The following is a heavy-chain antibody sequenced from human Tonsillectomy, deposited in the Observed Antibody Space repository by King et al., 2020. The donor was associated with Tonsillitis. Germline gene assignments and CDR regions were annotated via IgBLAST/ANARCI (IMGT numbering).Heavy chain of an antibody. D-gene: IGHD1-26*01. CDR1: GYTFTSYY. J-gene: IGHJ6*02. V-gene: IGHV1-46*03. Sequence: VQLVESGAEVKKPGASVKVSCKASGYTFTSYYMHWVRQAPGQGLEWMGIINPSGGSTSYAQKFQGRVTLTRDTSTSTVYMELSSLGSEDTAVYYCASRREGSGSYNYGMDVWGQGPTVTVSS. CDR3: ASRREGSGSYNYGMDV. CDR2: INPSGGST.